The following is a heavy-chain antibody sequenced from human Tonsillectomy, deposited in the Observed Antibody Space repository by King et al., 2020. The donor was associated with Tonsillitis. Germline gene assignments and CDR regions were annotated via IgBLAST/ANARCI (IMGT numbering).Heavy chain of an antibody. Sequence: EVQLVESGGGLVQPGRSLRLSCPTSGFSFGDYVMSWVRQAPGKGLEWIGLIRGKAYGGSTEYAASVKGRFTISRDDSNSIAYLQMSSLTTEDTAVYYCCRDFAHGDPFGYWGQGTLVTVSS. CDR1: GFSFGDYV. J-gene: IGHJ4*02. CDR3: CRDFAHGDPFGY. CDR2: IRGKAYGGST. D-gene: IGHD4-17*01. V-gene: IGHV3-49*04.